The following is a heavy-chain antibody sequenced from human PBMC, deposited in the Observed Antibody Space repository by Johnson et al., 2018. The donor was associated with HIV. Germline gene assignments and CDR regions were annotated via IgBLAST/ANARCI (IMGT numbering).Heavy chain of an antibody. CDR1: GFTFSSYS. Sequence: QVQLVESGGGLVQPGGSLRLSCAASGFTFSSYSMHWVRQAPGKGLEWVAGISNDGRNKYYADSVKGRFTISRDNSKNTLDLQMNSLTIEDTAVFYCAKTRMGGILDAFDLWGQGTMVIVS. CDR2: ISNDGRNK. V-gene: IGHV3-30-3*02. CDR3: AKTRMGGILDAFDL. D-gene: IGHD3-10*01. J-gene: IGHJ3*01.